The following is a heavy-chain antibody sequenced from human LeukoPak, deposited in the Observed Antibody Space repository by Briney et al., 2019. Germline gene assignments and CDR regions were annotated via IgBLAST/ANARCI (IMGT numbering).Heavy chain of an antibody. CDR2: ISAYNGNT. J-gene: IGHJ4*02. V-gene: IGHV1-18*01. CDR1: GYTFTSYG. CDR3: ARSQPSGYCSSTSCFWSGY. Sequence: ASVKVSCKSSGYTFTSYGISWVRQAPGQGLEWMGWISAYNGNTNYAQKLQGRVTMTTDTSTSTAYMELRSLRSDDTAVYYCARSQPSGYCSSTSCFWSGYWGQGTLVTVSS. D-gene: IGHD2-2*01.